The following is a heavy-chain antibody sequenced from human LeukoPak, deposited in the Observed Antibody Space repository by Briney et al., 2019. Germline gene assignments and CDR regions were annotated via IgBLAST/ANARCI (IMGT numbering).Heavy chain of an antibody. Sequence: ASVKVSCKASGYTFTSYDINWVRQTTGQGLEWMGWMNPNSGNTGYAQKFQGRVTMTRTTSMSTAYMELNSLRSEDTAVYYCARHRSTLQMGVPEELDYWGQGTLVTVSS. CDR1: GYTFTSYD. D-gene: IGHD3-16*01. J-gene: IGHJ4*02. CDR2: MNPNSGNT. CDR3: ARHRSTLQMGVPEELDY. V-gene: IGHV1-8*01.